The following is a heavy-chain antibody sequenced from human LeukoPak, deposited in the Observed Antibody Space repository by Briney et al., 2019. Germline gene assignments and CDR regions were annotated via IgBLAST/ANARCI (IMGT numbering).Heavy chain of an antibody. CDR3: ARDDSSSWYVFDY. J-gene: IGHJ4*02. V-gene: IGHV1-69*13. Sequence: SVKVSCKASGYTFTSYGISWVRQAPGQGLEWMGGIIPIFGTANYAQKFQGRVTITADESTSTAYMELSSLRSEDTAVYCCARDDSSSWYVFDYWGQGTLVTVSS. CDR1: GYTFTSYG. CDR2: IIPIFGTA. D-gene: IGHD6-13*01.